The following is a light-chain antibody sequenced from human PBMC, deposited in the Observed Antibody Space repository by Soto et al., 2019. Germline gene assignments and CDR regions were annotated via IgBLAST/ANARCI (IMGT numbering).Light chain of an antibody. Sequence: QSVLTQPPSASGTPGQRVTISCSGSSSNIGSNTVSWYQQFPGTAPRLLIYTNNQRPSGVPDRFAGSKSGTSASLAISGLQSGDEADYYCAVWDDSLNGFFVFGTGTKSPS. CDR1: SSNIGSNT. CDR3: AVWDDSLNGFFV. J-gene: IGLJ1*01. CDR2: TNN. V-gene: IGLV1-44*01.